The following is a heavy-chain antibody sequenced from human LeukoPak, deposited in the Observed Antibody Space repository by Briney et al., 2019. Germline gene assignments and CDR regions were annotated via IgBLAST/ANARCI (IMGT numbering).Heavy chain of an antibody. V-gene: IGHV3-30*02. CDR3: AKARVVVAATPSEYFQH. J-gene: IGHJ1*01. CDR1: GFTFSSYG. Sequence: PGGSLRLSCAASGFTFSSYGMHRVRQAPGKGLEWVAFIRYDGSNKYYADSVEGRFTISRDNSKNTLYLQMNSLRAEDTAVYYCAKARVVVAATPSEYFQHWGQGTLVTVSS. CDR2: IRYDGSNK. D-gene: IGHD2-15*01.